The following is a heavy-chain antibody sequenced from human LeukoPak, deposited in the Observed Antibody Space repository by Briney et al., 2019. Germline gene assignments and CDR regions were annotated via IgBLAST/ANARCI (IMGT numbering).Heavy chain of an antibody. CDR1: GYSFTSYW. CDR3: ARHYLGRVGATTSGYFDY. D-gene: IGHD1-26*01. V-gene: IGHV5-51*01. Sequence: GESLKISCKGSGYSFTSYWIGWVRQMPGKGLEWMGIIYPGDSDTRYSPSFQGQVTISADKSISTAYLQWSILKASDTAMYYCARHYLGRVGATTSGYFDYWGQGTLVTVSS. CDR2: IYPGDSDT. J-gene: IGHJ4*02.